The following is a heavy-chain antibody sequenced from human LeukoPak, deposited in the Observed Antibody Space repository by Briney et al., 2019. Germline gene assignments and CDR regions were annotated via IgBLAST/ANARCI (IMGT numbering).Heavy chain of an antibody. J-gene: IGHJ6*03. CDR2: ISYDGSNK. D-gene: IGHD2-8*01. V-gene: IGHV3-30*04. CDR3: ARSYCTNGVCLYYYYYYMDV. CDR1: GFTFSSYP. Sequence: HPGRSLRLSCAASGFTFSSYPMHWVRQAPGKGLEWVAVISYDGSNKYYADSVKGRFTISRDNSKNTLYLQMNSLRAEDTAVYYCARSYCTNGVCLYYYYYYMDVWGKGTTVTVSS.